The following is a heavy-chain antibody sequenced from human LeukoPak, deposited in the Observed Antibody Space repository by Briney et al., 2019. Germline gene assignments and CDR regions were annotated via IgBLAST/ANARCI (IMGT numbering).Heavy chain of an antibody. CDR2: IKQDGSEK. J-gene: IGHJ4*02. CDR1: GGSFSGYY. CDR3: ARGTTGN. Sequence: PSETLSLTYAVYGGSFSGYYWSWIRQPPGKGLEWVANIKQDGSEKYYVDSVKGRFTISRDNAKNSLYLQMNSLRAEDTAVYYCARGTTGNWGQGTLVTVSS. V-gene: IGHV3-7*01. D-gene: IGHD1-14*01.